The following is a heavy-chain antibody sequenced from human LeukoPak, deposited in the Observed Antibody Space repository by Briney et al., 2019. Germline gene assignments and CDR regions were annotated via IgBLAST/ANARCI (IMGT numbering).Heavy chain of an antibody. V-gene: IGHV3-20*04. CDR1: GFTFDDYG. CDR2: INWNGGST. J-gene: IGHJ6*03. CDR3: AKFDYGDYIVYYYMDV. D-gene: IGHD4-17*01. Sequence: RAGGSLRLSCAASGFTFDDYGMSWVRQAPGKGLEWVSGINWNGGSTGYADSVKGRFTISRDNAKNSLYLQMNSLRAEDTAVYYCAKFDYGDYIVYYYMDVWGKGTTVTISS.